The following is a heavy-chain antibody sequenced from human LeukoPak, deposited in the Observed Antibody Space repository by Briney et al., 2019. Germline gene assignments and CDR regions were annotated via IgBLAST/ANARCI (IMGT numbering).Heavy chain of an antibody. CDR2: ISYDGSNK. D-gene: IGHD3-22*01. Sequence: GGSLRLSCAASGFTFSSYGMHGVRQAPGKALEWVAVISYDGSNKYYADSVKGRFTISRDNSKNTLYLQMNSLRAEDTAVYYCARPLTMIVVVPDGFDYWGQGTLVTVSS. V-gene: IGHV3-30*03. CDR1: GFTFSSYG. J-gene: IGHJ4*02. CDR3: ARPLTMIVVVPDGFDY.